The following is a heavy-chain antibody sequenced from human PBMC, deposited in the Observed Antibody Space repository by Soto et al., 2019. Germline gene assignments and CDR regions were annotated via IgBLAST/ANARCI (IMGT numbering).Heavy chain of an antibody. CDR1: GFTFSSYA. Sequence: EGQLLESGGGLVQPGGSLRLSCAASGFTFSSYAMSWVRQAPGKGLEWVSAISGTGRSTYYADSVRGRFTISRDNSKNTLHLQMNSLRAEDTAIYYCAKDLRWNSRYDGFDYWGQGTLVTVSS. V-gene: IGHV3-23*01. J-gene: IGHJ4*02. CDR3: AKDLRWNSRYDGFDY. D-gene: IGHD5-12*01. CDR2: ISGTGRST.